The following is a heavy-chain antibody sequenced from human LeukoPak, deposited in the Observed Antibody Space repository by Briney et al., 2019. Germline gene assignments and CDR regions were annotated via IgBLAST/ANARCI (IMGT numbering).Heavy chain of an antibody. V-gene: IGHV3-23*01. J-gene: IGHJ4*02. CDR3: ARDSTYCGGDCSFDY. CDR1: GFIFSTYA. CDR2: SGSTI. Sequence: GGSLRLSCAASGFIFSTYAMTWVRQAPGKGLEWVSSSGSTIDYSDSVKGRFTISRYNSKNTLYLQMNSLSAEDTAVYYCARDSTYCGGDCSFDYWGQGTLVTVSS. D-gene: IGHD2-21*02.